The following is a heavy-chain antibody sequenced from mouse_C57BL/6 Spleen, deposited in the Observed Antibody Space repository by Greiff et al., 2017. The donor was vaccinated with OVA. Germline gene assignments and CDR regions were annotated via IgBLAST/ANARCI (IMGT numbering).Heavy chain of an antibody. J-gene: IGHJ2*01. CDR2: IDPSDSYT. Sequence: QVHVKQPGAELVKPGASVKLSCKASGYTFTSYWMQWVKQRPGQGLEWIGEIDPSDSYTNYNQKFKGKATLTVDTSSSTACMQLSSLTSEDSAVYYCARKLYSNPYYFDYWGQGTTLTVSS. V-gene: IGHV1-50*01. CDR1: GYTFTSYW. CDR3: ARKLYSNPYYFDY. D-gene: IGHD2-5*01.